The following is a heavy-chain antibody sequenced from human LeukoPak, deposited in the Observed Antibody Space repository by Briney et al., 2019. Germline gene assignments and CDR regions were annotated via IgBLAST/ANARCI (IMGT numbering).Heavy chain of an antibody. Sequence: SETLSLTCAVSGGSISSGGYSWSWIRQPQGKGLEWIGYIYHSGSTYYNPSLKSRVTISVDRSKNQFSLKLSSVTAADTAVYYCARSFIAAAGPGGWFDPWGQGTLVTVSS. D-gene: IGHD6-13*01. J-gene: IGHJ5*02. V-gene: IGHV4-30-2*01. CDR2: IYHSGST. CDR1: GGSISSGGYS. CDR3: ARSFIAAAGPGGWFDP.